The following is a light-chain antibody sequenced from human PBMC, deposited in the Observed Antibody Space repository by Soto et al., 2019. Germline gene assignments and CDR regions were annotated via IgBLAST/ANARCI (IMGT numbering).Light chain of an antibody. J-gene: IGKJ1*01. CDR3: EQSFNTPWT. Sequence: DIQMTQSPSSLSASVGDRVTITCRASQSISRYLNWYQQKPWKAPNLLIYTTSSLQSGVPSRFSGSGSGTDFTLTISSLQREDFATYYCEQSFNTPWTFGHGTRVEIK. V-gene: IGKV1-39*01. CDR1: QSISRY. CDR2: TTS.